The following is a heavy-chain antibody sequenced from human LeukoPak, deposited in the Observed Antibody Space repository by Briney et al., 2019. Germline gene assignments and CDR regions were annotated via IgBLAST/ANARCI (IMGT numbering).Heavy chain of an antibody. Sequence: SETLSLTCTVSGGSISSYYWSWIRQPPGKGLEWIGYIYYSGSTNYSPSLKSRVTISVDTSKNQFSLKLSSVTAADTAVYYCARHVYYYGMDVWGQGTTVTVSS. V-gene: IGHV4-59*08. CDR3: ARHVYYYGMDV. CDR1: GGSISSYY. J-gene: IGHJ6*02. CDR2: IYYSGST.